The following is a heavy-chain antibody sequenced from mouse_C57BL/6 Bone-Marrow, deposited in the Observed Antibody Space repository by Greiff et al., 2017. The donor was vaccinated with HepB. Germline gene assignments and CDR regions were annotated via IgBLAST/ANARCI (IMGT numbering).Heavy chain of an antibody. Sequence: QVQLKQSGAELARPGASVKLSCKASGYTFTSYGISWVKQRTGQGLEWIGEIYPRSGNTYYNEKFKGKATLTADKSSSTAYMELRSLTSEDSAVYVCARALGGYFDVWGTGTTVTVSS. CDR1: GYTFTSYG. CDR3: ARALGGYFDV. D-gene: IGHD4-1*01. V-gene: IGHV1-81*01. J-gene: IGHJ1*03. CDR2: IYPRSGNT.